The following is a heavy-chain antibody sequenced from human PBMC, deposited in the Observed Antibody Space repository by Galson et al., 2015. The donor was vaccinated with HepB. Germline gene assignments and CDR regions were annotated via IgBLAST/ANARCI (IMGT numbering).Heavy chain of an antibody. D-gene: IGHD3-16*01. V-gene: IGHV3-11*06. Sequence: SLRLSCAVSGFTFSDYYMSWVRQAPGKGLEWVSYISSSSRYTDYADSVKGRFTISRDSAKNSLYLQMNSLRVEDTAVYYCARDLLGFGMDVWGQGTTVTVPS. CDR2: ISSSSRYT. CDR1: GFTFSDYY. J-gene: IGHJ6*02. CDR3: ARDLLGFGMDV.